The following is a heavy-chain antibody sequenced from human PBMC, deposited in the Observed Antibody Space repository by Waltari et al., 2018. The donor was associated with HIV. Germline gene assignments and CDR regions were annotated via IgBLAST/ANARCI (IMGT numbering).Heavy chain of an antibody. J-gene: IGHJ5*02. CDR3: ASSGILRYFDWLLPGWFDP. V-gene: IGHV4-39*01. Sequence: QLQLQESGPGLVKPSETLSLTCTVSGGSISSSSYYWGWIRQPPGKGLELIGSIYYSGSTYYNPSLKSRVTISVDTSKNQFSLKLSSVTAADTAVYYCASSGILRYFDWLLPGWFDPWGQGTLVTVSS. CDR1: GGSISSSSYY. CDR2: IYYSGST. D-gene: IGHD3-9*01.